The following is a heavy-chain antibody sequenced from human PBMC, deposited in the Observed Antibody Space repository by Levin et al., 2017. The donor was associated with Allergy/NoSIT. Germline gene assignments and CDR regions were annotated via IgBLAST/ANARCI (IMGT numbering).Heavy chain of an antibody. V-gene: IGHV2-70*16. Sequence: TLSLTCTFSGFSLSTSGMCVNWIRQPPGKALEWLARIDWDEDKFYSTSLKTRLSITKDTSKNQVVLTMTNMDPEDTATYFCARIYYTSGNSGFDYWGQGTMVTVSS. CDR2: IDWDEDK. D-gene: IGHD3-10*01. J-gene: IGHJ4*02. CDR3: ARIYYTSGNSGFDY. CDR1: GFSLSTSGMC.